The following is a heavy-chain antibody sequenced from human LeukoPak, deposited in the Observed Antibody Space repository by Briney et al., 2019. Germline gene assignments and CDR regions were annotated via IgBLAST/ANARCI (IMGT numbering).Heavy chain of an antibody. V-gene: IGHV4-59*01. CDR3: ARVGGMTTVNNAAFDI. D-gene: IGHD4-11*01. Sequence: SETLSLTCAVYGGSFSGYYWNWIRQPPGKGLEWIGYMYHYGGTNYNPSLKSRVTISIDKPKKQFSLKLISVTAADTAIYYCARVGGMTTVNNAAFDIWGQGTMVTVSS. CDR1: GGSFSGYY. J-gene: IGHJ3*02. CDR2: MYHYGGT.